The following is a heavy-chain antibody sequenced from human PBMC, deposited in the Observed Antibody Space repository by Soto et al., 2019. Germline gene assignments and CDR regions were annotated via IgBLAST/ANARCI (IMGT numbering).Heavy chain of an antibody. CDR3: ARSVAGRGVYYYYGMDV. J-gene: IGHJ6*02. D-gene: IGHD6-19*01. V-gene: IGHV1-2*04. CDR1: GYTFTGYY. CDR2: INPNSGGT. Sequence: QVQLVQSGAEVKKPGASVKVSCKASGYTFTGYYMHWVRQAPGQGLEWMGWINPNSGGTNYAQKCQGWVTMTRDTSISTAYMELIGLRSDYTAVYYWARSVAGRGVYYYYGMDVWGQGTTVTVSS.